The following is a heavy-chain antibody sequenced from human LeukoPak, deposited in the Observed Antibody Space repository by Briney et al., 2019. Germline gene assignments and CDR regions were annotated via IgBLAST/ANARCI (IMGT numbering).Heavy chain of an antibody. V-gene: IGHV4-4*07. CDR2: IYSSGST. Sequence: TSETLSLTCTVSGGSINIYYWSWIRQPAGKGLEWIGRIYSSGSTNYSPSLKDRVTMSVDTSKNQFSLKLTSVTAADTAMYYCARDSIAGAGTGLWGQGTMVTVSS. J-gene: IGHJ3*01. CDR1: GGSINIYY. D-gene: IGHD6-13*01. CDR3: ARDSIAGAGTGL.